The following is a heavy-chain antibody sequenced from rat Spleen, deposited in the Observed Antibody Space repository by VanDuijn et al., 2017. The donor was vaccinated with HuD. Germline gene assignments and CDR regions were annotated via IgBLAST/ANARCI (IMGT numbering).Heavy chain of an antibody. D-gene: IGHD1-9*01. Sequence: EVQLQESGPGLVKPSQSLSLTCSVTGYSITSSYRWNWIRKFPGNKLEWMGYINSAGSTNYNPSLKSRISITRDTSKNQFFLQVNSVTTEDTATYYCARWAWIPSTYYGHTYRYFDYWGQGVMVTVSS. CDR2: INSAGST. V-gene: IGHV3-3*01. CDR1: GYSITSSYR. J-gene: IGHJ2*01. CDR3: ARWAWIPSTYYGHTYRYFDY.